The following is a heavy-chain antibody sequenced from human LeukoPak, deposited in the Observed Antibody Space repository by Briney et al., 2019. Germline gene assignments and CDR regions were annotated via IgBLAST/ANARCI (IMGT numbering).Heavy chain of an antibody. CDR3: ASFYGSGSPPRFDY. V-gene: IGHV4-39*01. Sequence: PSETLSLTCTVSGGSISSSSYYGGWIRQPPGKGLEWIGSIYYSGSTYYNPSLKSRVTISVDTSKNQFSLKLSSVTAADTAVYYCASFYGSGSPPRFDYWGQGTLVTVSS. D-gene: IGHD3-10*01. CDR2: IYYSGST. CDR1: GGSISSSSYY. J-gene: IGHJ4*02.